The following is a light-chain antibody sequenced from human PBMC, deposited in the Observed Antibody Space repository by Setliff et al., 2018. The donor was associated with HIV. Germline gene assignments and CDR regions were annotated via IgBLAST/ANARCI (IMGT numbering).Light chain of an antibody. CDR1: GSDVGSYNC. Sequence: QSVLAQPPSVSGSPGQSVTISCTGTGSDVGSYNCVSWYQQSPGTAPKLMISEVNNRPSGVPDRFSGSKSGNTASLTISGLQAEDEADYYRSSCSSSSTLVFGGGTKVTVL. CDR3: SSCSSSSTLV. J-gene: IGLJ2*01. CDR2: EVN. V-gene: IGLV2-18*02.